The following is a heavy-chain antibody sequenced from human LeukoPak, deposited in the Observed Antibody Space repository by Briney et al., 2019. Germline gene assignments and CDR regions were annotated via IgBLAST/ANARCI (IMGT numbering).Heavy chain of an antibody. CDR3: AKESVAAGPLYYFDY. CDR1: GFTFSSYA. J-gene: IGHJ4*02. CDR2: ISGSGGST. D-gene: IGHD6-6*01. Sequence: GGSLRLSCAASGFTFSSYAMSWVRQAPGKGLEWFSDISGSGGSTYYADSVKGRFTISRDNSKNTLYLQMNSLRAEDTAVYYCAKESVAAGPLYYFDYWGQGTLVTVSS. V-gene: IGHV3-23*01.